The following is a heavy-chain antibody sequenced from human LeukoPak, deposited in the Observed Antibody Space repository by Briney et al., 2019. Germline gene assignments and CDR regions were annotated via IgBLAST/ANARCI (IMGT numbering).Heavy chain of an antibody. CDR3: ANDPGMILVIY. D-gene: IGHD2-21*01. CDR2: ISGSGGST. CDR1: GFTFSSYA. J-gene: IGHJ4*02. V-gene: IGHV3-23*01. Sequence: GGSLRLSCAASGFTFSSYAVRWVRQAPGKGLEWVSAISGSGGSTLYADSVKARFTISRDNSKNALYLQMNSLRAEDTAVYYCANDPGMILVIYWGQGTLVTVSS.